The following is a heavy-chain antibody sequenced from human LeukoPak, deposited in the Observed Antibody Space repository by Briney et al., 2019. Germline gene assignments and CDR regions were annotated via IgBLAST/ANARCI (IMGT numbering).Heavy chain of an antibody. J-gene: IGHJ5*02. CDR1: GFTFSSYD. Sequence: PGGSLRLSCAASGFTFSSYDMNWVRQATGKGLEWVSAIGTAGDTYYPGSVKGRFTISRENAKRSLYLQMNSLRAEDTAVYYCARGSARWFDPWGQGTLVTVSS. CDR3: ARGSARWFDP. CDR2: IGTAGDT. V-gene: IGHV3-13*04.